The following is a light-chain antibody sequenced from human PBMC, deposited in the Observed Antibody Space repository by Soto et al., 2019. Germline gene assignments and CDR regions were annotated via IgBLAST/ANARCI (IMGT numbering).Light chain of an antibody. CDR3: QQRSNWPA. CDR2: YMS. J-gene: IGKJ5*01. Sequence: EIVLTQSPATLSSSPGETATLSCRASQYVGTRLAWYQHKPGQAPRLLIYYMSKRATGIPARFSGSGYGTDFTLTISSLEPEDFAVYYCQQRSNWPAFGQGTRLEI. V-gene: IGKV3-11*01. CDR1: QYVGTR.